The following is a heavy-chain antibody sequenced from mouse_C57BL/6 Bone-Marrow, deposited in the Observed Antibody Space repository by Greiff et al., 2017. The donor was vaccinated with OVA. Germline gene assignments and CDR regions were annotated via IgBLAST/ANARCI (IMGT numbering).Heavy chain of an antibody. Sequence: VKLQQSGAELAKPGASVKLSCKASGYTFTSYWMHWVKQTPGQGLEWIGYINPSSGYTKDNQKFKDKATLTADNSSSTAYMQLSSLTYEDSAVYYCARCGGLRGFDYGGQGTTLTVSS. CDR2: INPSSGYT. V-gene: IGHV1-7*01. CDR1: GYTFTSYW. J-gene: IGHJ2*01. D-gene: IGHD2-2*01. CDR3: ARCGGLRGFDY.